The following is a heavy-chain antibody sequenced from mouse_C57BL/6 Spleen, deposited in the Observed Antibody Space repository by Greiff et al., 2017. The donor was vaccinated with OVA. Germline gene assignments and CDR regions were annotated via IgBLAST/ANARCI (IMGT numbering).Heavy chain of an antibody. CDR2: IHPNSGST. D-gene: IGHD1-1*01. CDR1: GYTFTSYW. Sequence: QVQLQQPGAELVKPGASVKLSCKASGYTFTSYWMHWVKQRPGQGLEWIGMIHPNSGSTNYNEKFKSKATLTVVKSSSTAYMQLSSLTSEDSAVYYCARVGFITTVVAPLDYWGQGTTLTVSS. V-gene: IGHV1-64*01. J-gene: IGHJ2*01. CDR3: ARVGFITTVVAPLDY.